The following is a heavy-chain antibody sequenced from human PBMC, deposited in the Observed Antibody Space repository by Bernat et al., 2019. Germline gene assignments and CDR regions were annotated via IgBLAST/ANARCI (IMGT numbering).Heavy chain of an antibody. CDR2: IWYDGSNE. J-gene: IGHJ5*02. CDR1: GFTFSSYD. V-gene: IGHV3-33*06. D-gene: IGHD3-16*02. CDR3: AKDRNGVVVPAASESVITFGGVINH. Sequence: QVQLVESGGGVVQPGRSLRLSCAASGFTFSSYDMHWVRQAPGKGLEWVAVIWYDGSNEYYADSVKGRFTISRDNSKNTLYLQMNSLRAEDTAVYYCAKDRNGVVVPAASESVITFGGVINHWGQGTLVTVSS.